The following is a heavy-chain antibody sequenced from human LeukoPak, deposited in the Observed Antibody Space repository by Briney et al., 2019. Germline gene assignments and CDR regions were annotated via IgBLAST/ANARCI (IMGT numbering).Heavy chain of an antibody. D-gene: IGHD2-2*01. CDR3: ARGCTSTSCYAPYFDY. V-gene: IGHV3-48*02. CDR1: GFTFSSYS. Sequence: GESLRLSCAASGFTFSSYSMNWVRQAPGKGLEWVSYISSSSSTIKHADSVKGRFTTSRDNAKNSLYLQMNSLRDEDTAVYYCARGCTSTSCYAPYFDYWGQGTLVTVSS. CDR2: ISSSSSTI. J-gene: IGHJ4*02.